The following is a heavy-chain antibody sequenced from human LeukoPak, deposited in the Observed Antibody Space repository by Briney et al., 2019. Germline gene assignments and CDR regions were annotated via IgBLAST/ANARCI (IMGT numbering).Heavy chain of an antibody. J-gene: IGHJ5*02. V-gene: IGHV1-8*01. CDR2: MNPNSGNT. Sequence: VASVEVSCKASGYTFTSYDINWVRQATGQGLEWMGWMNPNSGNTGYAQKFQGRVTMTRNTSISTAYMELSSLRSEDTAVYYCARVTIFGVGWFDPWGQGTLVTVSS. CDR3: ARVTIFGVGWFDP. CDR1: GYTFTSYD. D-gene: IGHD3-3*01.